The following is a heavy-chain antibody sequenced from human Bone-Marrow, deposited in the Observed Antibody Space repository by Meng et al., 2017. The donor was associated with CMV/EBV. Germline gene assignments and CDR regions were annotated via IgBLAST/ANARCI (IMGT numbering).Heavy chain of an antibody. CDR3: ARDPSTIFGVKYPYYFDY. J-gene: IGHJ4*02. D-gene: IGHD3-3*01. V-gene: IGHV3-21*01. CDR2: ISSSSSYI. Sequence: LRLSCAASGFTFSSYSMNWVRQAPGKGLEWVSSISSSSSYIYYADSVKGRFTISRDNAKNSLYLQMNSLRAEDTAVYYCARDPSTIFGVKYPYYFDYWGQGTLVTVSS. CDR1: GFTFSSYS.